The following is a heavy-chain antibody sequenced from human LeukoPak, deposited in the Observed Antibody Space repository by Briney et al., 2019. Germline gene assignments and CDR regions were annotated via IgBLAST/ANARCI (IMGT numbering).Heavy chain of an antibody. J-gene: IGHJ5*02. CDR1: GGSISSGGYY. CDR3: ARDYRLPNYNWFDP. V-gene: IGHV4-31*03. CDR2: IYYSGST. Sequence: SQTLSLTCTVSGGSISSGGYYWSWIRLHPGKGLEWIGYIYYSGSTYYNPSLKSRVTISVDTSKNPFSLKLSSVTAADTAVYYCARDYRLPNYNWFDPWGQGTLVTVSS. D-gene: IGHD5-18*01.